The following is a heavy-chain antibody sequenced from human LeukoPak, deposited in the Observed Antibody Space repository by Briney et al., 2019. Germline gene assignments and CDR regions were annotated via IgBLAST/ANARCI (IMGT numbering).Heavy chain of an antibody. CDR3: ARGNYGSGNYYMGDAFDM. CDR2: IYRGGST. Sequence: GGSLRLSCAASGFTFSSYEMNWVRQAPGKGLEWVSAIYRGGSTYYADSVRGRFSISRDNPKNTLYLQMNSLRDEDTAVYFCARGNYGSGNYYMGDAFDMWGQGTTVTVSS. J-gene: IGHJ3*02. D-gene: IGHD3-10*01. CDR1: GFTFSSYE. V-gene: IGHV3-53*01.